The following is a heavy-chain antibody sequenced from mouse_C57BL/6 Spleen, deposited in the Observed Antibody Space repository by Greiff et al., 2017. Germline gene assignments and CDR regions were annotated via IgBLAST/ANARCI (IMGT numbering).Heavy chain of an antibody. J-gene: IGHJ4*01. CDR2: IYPRSGNT. D-gene: IGHD1-1*01. Sequence: VQLQESGAELARPGASVKLSCKASGYTFTSYGISWVKQRTGQGLEWIGEIYPRSGNTYYNEKFKGKATLTADKASSTAYMELRSLTSEDSAVYFGARDDGSSWPGAMDYWGQGTSVTVSS. V-gene: IGHV1-81*01. CDR3: ARDDGSSWPGAMDY. CDR1: GYTFTSYG.